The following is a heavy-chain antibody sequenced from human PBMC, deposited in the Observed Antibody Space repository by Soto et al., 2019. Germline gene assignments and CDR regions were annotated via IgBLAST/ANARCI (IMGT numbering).Heavy chain of an antibody. Sequence: QVQLVQSGAEVKKPGDSVRVSCKASGYTFTSYGIGWVRQAPGQGLEWMGWISANNGNTKYAQKVQGRVTMTTDAPTRTAYMRRRGLRSDDAPVYYCARDGYFAHWALATLLTVSS. J-gene: IGHJ4*02. CDR2: ISANNGNT. CDR3: ARDGYFAH. CDR1: GYTFTSYG. V-gene: IGHV1-18*01.